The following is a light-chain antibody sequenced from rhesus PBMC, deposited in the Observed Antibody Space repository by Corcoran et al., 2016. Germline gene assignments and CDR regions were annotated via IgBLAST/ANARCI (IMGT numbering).Light chain of an antibody. Sequence: DVLMTQSPLSLPVTPGQPASISCRSSKSLVHSAGKTYLNWLQQKPGQPPRRLLDEVSNRDSGVPDRFSGRGAGTDFTLKISRVQAEDVGLYYCVQGTHGPYTFGQGTKLEIK. V-gene: IGKV2S9*01. CDR2: EVS. J-gene: IGKJ2*01. CDR1: KSLVHSAGKTY. CDR3: VQGTHGPYT.